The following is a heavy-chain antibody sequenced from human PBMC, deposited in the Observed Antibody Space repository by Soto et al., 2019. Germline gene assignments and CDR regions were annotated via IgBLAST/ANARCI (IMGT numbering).Heavy chain of an antibody. CDR3: ARSSPYRGVGKPAGKQDYNGMDV. CDR1: GGTFSNYT. D-gene: IGHD1-26*01. CDR2: IIPVFGTT. V-gene: IGHV1-69*01. J-gene: IGHJ6*02. Sequence: QVQLVQSGAEVKKPGSSVKVSCKASGGTFSNYTISWLRQAPGQGLEWMGGIIPVFGTTDYEQKFQGRVTITADGSTSTAYMELSSLRSADTAVYYCARSSPYRGVGKPAGKQDYNGMDVWGQGTTVTVSS.